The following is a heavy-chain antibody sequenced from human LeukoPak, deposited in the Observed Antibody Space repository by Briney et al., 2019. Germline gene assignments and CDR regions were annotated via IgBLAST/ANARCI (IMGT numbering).Heavy chain of an antibody. J-gene: IGHJ3*02. V-gene: IGHV1-69*13. D-gene: IGHD6-13*01. CDR1: GGTFSSYA. Sequence: ASVNVSCTASGGTFSSYAISWVRQAPGQGLEWMGGIIPIFGTANYAQKFQGRVTITADESTSTAYMELSSLRSEDTAVYYCARRKAAADGNDAFDIWGQGTMVTVSS. CDR3: ARRKAAADGNDAFDI. CDR2: IIPIFGTA.